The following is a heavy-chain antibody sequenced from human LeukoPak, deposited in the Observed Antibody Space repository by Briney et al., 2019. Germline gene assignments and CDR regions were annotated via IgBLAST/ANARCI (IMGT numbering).Heavy chain of an antibody. D-gene: IGHD6-6*01. Sequence: GGSLRLSCAISGFTFSSYWMHWVRQVPGKGLVWVSRINSDGSSTSYADSVKGRFTISRDNSKNTLFLQMNSQRAEDTAIYYCATEEQLAGGGVGGYFDYWGQGTLVTVSS. V-gene: IGHV3-74*01. J-gene: IGHJ4*02. CDR1: GFTFSSYW. CDR3: ATEEQLAGGGVGGYFDY. CDR2: INSDGSST.